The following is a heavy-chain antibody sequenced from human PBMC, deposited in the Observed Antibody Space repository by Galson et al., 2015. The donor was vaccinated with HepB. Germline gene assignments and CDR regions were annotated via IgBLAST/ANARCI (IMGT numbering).Heavy chain of an antibody. V-gene: IGHV4-59*01. CDR2: IYYSGST. J-gene: IGHJ4*02. CDR3: AREGQLGDYFDY. Sequence: LSLTCTVSGGSISSYYWSWIRQPPGKGLEWIGYIYYSGSTNYNPSLKSRVTISVDTSKNQFSLKLSSVTAADTAVYYCAREGQLGDYFDYWGQGTLVTVSS. CDR1: GGSISSYY. D-gene: IGHD7-27*01.